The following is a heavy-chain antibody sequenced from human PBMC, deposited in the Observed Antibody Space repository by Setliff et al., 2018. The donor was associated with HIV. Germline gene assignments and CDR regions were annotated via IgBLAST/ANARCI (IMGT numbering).Heavy chain of an antibody. CDR3: ARGRVTLNGVAAGHHYMDV. CDR2: VYYTGST. J-gene: IGHJ6*03. D-gene: IGHD3-3*01. CDR1: GGFIGTYY. Sequence: PSETLSLTCTLSGGFIGTYYWSWIRQSPGKGLEWIGSVYYTGSTNYNPSLESRVTMSVDTSKNQFSLRLMSLTAADTAIYYCARGRVTLNGVAAGHHYMDVWGKGNTVTVSS. V-gene: IGHV4-59*13.